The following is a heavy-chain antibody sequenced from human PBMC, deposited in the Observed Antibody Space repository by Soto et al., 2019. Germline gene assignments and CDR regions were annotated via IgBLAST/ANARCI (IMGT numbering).Heavy chain of an antibody. Sequence: QLQLQESSPGLVKPSEALSLTCSVSGGSISSSSYYWGWIRQPPGKGLEWIGSIYYSGSTYYNPSLKSRVTISIDKSKNQFSLKLSSLTAADTAVYYCARLEGLATISYYFDFWGQGTLVTVSS. V-gene: IGHV4-39*01. D-gene: IGHD3-9*01. CDR2: IYYSGST. CDR3: ARLEGLATISYYFDF. J-gene: IGHJ4*02. CDR1: GGSISSSSYY.